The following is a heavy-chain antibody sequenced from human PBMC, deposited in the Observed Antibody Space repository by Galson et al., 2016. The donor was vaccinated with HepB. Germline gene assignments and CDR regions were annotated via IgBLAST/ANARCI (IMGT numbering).Heavy chain of an antibody. D-gene: IGHD3-9*01. J-gene: IGHJ4*02. V-gene: IGHV5-51*01. Sequence: QSGAEVKKSGESLKISCKGSGYYFPKFWIAWVRQKPGKGLEYMGIIYPGDSDTRYSPSFQGHVTISADASISTAYLQWRSLRASDTAMYYCLRRRFDPVTPDSWGQGTLVSVSS. CDR3: LRRRFDPVTPDS. CDR2: IYPGDSDT. CDR1: GYYFPKFW.